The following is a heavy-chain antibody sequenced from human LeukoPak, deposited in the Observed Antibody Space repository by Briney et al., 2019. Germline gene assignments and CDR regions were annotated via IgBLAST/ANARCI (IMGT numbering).Heavy chain of an antibody. V-gene: IGHV4-34*01. CDR2: INHSGST. CDR3: ARDVGGSSDY. J-gene: IGHJ4*02. Sequence: SETLSLTCAVYGGSFSGYYWSWIRQPPGKGLEWTGEINHSGSTNYNPSLKSRVTISVDTSKNQFSLKLSSVTAADTAVYYCARDVGGSSDYWGQGTLVTVSS. D-gene: IGHD1-26*01. CDR1: GGSFSGYY.